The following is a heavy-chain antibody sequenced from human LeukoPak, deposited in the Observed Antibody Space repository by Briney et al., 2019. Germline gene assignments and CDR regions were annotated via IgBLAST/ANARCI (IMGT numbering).Heavy chain of an antibody. Sequence: GGSLRLSCAASGFTFSSYSMNWVRQAPGKGLEWVSVIYSGGSTYYADSVKGRFTISRDNSKNTLYLQMNSLRAEDTAVYYCAGPMSREYYFDYWGQGTLVTVSS. CDR2: IYSGGST. CDR3: AGPMSREYYFDY. J-gene: IGHJ4*02. CDR1: GFTFSSYS. V-gene: IGHV3-53*01. D-gene: IGHD3-22*01.